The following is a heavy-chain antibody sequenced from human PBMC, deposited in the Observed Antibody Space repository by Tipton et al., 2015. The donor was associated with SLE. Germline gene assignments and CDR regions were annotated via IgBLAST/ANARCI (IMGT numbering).Heavy chain of an antibody. D-gene: IGHD3-10*01. Sequence: LRLSCTVSGGSISSHYWSWIRQPPGKGLEWIGYIYYSGSTNYNPSLKSRVTISVDTSKNQFSLKLSSVTAADTAVYYCARASGSGSSYAFDIWGQGTMVTVSS. CDR3: ARASGSGSSYAFDI. J-gene: IGHJ3*02. V-gene: IGHV4-59*08. CDR1: GGSISSHY. CDR2: IYYSGST.